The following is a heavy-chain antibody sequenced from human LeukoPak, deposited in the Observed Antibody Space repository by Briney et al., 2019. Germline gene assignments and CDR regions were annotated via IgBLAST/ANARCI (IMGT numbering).Heavy chain of an antibody. D-gene: IGHD6-13*01. V-gene: IGHV3-23*01. CDR3: AKPGYSSSWTHFDY. J-gene: IGHJ4*02. CDR2: ISGSGGST. CDR1: GFTFSSYA. Sequence: GGSLRLSCAASGFTFSSYAMSWVRQAPGKGLEWVSSISGSGGSTYYADSVKGRFTISRDNSRNTLYLQMNSLRAEDTAVYYCAKPGYSSSWTHFDYWGQGALVTVSS.